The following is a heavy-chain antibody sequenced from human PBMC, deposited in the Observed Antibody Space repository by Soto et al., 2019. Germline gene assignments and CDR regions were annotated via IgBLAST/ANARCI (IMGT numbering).Heavy chain of an antibody. J-gene: IGHJ5*02. CDR1: GYTFTKFD. D-gene: IGHD4-17*01. CDR2: MNPNSGNT. Sequence: QVQLVQSGAEVKKPGASVRVSCKASGYTFTKFDINWVRQATGQGLEWMGWMNPNSGNTGYAQKFQGRVTMTRNTSITTAYMELSTLRSEDTAVYYCVRGDYGDYSPWFDPWGQGTLVTASS. CDR3: VRGDYGDYSPWFDP. V-gene: IGHV1-8*01.